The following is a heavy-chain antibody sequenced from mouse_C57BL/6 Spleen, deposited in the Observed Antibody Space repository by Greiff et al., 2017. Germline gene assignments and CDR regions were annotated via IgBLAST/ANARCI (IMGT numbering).Heavy chain of an antibody. CDR3: SRGGYGDY. V-gene: IGHV1-69*01. CDR1: GYTFTSYW. D-gene: IGHD2-2*01. CDR2: IDPSDSYT. Sequence: QVQLQQPGAELVMPGASVKLSCKASGYTFTSYWMHWVKQRPGQGLEWIGEIDPSDSYTNYNQKFKGKSTLTVDKSSSTAYMQLSSLTSEDAAVYYCSRGGYGDYWGQGTTLTVSS. J-gene: IGHJ2*01.